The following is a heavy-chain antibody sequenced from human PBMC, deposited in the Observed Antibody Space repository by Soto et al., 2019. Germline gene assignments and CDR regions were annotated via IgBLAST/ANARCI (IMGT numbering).Heavy chain of an antibody. D-gene: IGHD6-13*01. J-gene: IGHJ6*02. V-gene: IGHV1-69*12. CDR3: AVRIATPGTGYYYGMDV. CDR1: GGTFSSYA. CDR2: IIPIFGTP. Sequence: QVQLVQSGAEVKKPGSSVKVSCKASGGTFSSYAISWVRQAPGQGLEWMGGIIPIFGTPNYAQKFQGRVTITADESTSTAYMELSSLGSEDTAVYYCAVRIATPGTGYYYGMDVWGQGTTVTVSS.